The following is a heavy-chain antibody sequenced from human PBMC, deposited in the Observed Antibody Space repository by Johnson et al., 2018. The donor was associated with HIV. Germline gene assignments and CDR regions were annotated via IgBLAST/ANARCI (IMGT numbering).Heavy chain of an antibody. J-gene: IGHJ3*02. V-gene: IGHV3-30*03. CDR3: ARGGGYSIAAPSDAFDI. Sequence: QVQLVESGGGVVQPGRSLRLSCPASGFTISSYGMHWVRQAPGKGLEWVAVISYDGSYKDYADSVKGRFTISRDNSKNTLYLQMNSLRAEDTAVYYCARGGGYSIAAPSDAFDIWGQGTMVTVSS. D-gene: IGHD6-6*01. CDR1: GFTISSYG. CDR2: ISYDGSYK.